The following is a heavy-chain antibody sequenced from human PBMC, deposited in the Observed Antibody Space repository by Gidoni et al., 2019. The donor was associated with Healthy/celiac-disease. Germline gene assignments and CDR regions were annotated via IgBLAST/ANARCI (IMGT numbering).Heavy chain of an antibody. CDR3: ARAANTYYYDIPFFDY. J-gene: IGHJ4*02. D-gene: IGHD3-22*01. V-gene: IGHV4-34*01. CDR1: GGSFSGYY. Sequence: QVQLQQWGAGLLKPSETLSLTCAVYGGSFSGYYWSWIRQPPGKGLEWIGEINHSGSTNYNPSLKSRVTISVDTSKNQFSLKLSSVTAADTAVYYCARAANTYYYDIPFFDYWGQGTLVTVSS. CDR2: INHSGST.